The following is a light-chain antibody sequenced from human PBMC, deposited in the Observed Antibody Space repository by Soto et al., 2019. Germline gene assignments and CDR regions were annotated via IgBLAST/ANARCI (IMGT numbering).Light chain of an antibody. CDR3: QQSYTTPRT. CDR1: QSVSTF. J-gene: IGKJ1*01. V-gene: IGKV1-39*01. CDR2: AAN. Sequence: DIQMTQSPSSLSASVGDRVSVTCRASQSVSTFLNRYQQRPGQAPKLLIYAANSPQSGVPSRFSGSGSGADFTLTIGSLQPEDLATYYCQQSYTTPRTFGQGTKVEVK.